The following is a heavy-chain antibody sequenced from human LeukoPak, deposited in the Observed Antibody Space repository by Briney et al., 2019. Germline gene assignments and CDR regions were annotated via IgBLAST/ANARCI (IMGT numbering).Heavy chain of an antibody. D-gene: IGHD5-18*01. J-gene: IGHJ2*01. CDR3: ARDYSYGYFRYFDL. CDR1: GGSISSYY. CDR2: IYTSGST. Sequence: SETLSLTCTVSGGSISSYYWSWIRQPAGKGLEWIGRIYTSGSTNCNPSLKSRVTMSVDTSKNQFSLKLSSVTAADTAVYYCARDYSYGYFRYFDLWGRGTLVTVSS. V-gene: IGHV4-4*07.